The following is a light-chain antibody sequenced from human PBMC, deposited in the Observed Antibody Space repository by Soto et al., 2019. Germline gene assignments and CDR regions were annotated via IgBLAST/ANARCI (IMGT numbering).Light chain of an antibody. CDR1: SSDVGNYNL. V-gene: IGLV2-23*02. CDR3: CSYAGSSTHYV. J-gene: IGLJ1*01. CDR2: EVS. Sequence: QSALTQPASVSGSPGQSITISCTGTSSDVGNYNLVSWYQHHPGRAPKLIIYEVSKRPSGVSNRFSGSKSGNTASLTISGLQAEDEADYYCCSYAGSSTHYVFGTGTKVTVL.